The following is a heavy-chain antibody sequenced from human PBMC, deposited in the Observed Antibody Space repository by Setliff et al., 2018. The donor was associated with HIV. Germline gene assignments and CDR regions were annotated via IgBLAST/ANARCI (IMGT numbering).Heavy chain of an antibody. CDR3: ARGSRSPLVNKFRVTPAFDY. Sequence: SETLSLTCAVYGGSFSGHYWSWIRQTPGKGLEWIGDISHSGSTNYNPSLKSRVTISVDTSRNQFSLRLTSVTAADTAVYFCARGSRSPLVNKFRVTPAFDYWGQGTLVTVSS. CDR2: ISHSGST. D-gene: IGHD2-21*02. CDR1: GGSFSGHY. V-gene: IGHV4-34*01. J-gene: IGHJ4*01.